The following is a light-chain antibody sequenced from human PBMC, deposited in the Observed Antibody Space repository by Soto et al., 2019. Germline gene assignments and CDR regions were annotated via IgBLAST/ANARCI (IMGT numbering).Light chain of an antibody. V-gene: IGKV3-20*01. CDR3: QQYDNSPIT. CDR1: QTVRNNY. J-gene: IGKJ5*01. CDR2: GAS. Sequence: EFVLTQSPGTLSLSPGERATLSCRASQTVRNNYLAWYQQKPGQAPRLLIYGASSRATGIPDRFSGTGSETDFTLTISRLEPEDFAVYYCQQYDNSPITFGQGTRLEIK.